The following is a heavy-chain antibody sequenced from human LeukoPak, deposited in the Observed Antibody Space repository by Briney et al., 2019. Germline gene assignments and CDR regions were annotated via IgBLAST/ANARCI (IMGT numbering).Heavy chain of an antibody. Sequence: TASETLSLTCAVYGGSFSGYYWSWIRQPPGKGLEWIGEINHRGSTNYNPSLKSRVTISVDTSKNQFSLKLSSVTAADTAVYYCARVGSSGWIDYWGQGTLVTVSS. V-gene: IGHV4-34*01. CDR1: GGSFSGYY. J-gene: IGHJ4*02. CDR3: ARVGSSGWIDY. CDR2: INHRGST. D-gene: IGHD6-19*01.